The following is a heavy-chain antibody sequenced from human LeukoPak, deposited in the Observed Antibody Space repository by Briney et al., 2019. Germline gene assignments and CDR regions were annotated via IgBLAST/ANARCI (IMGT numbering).Heavy chain of an antibody. Sequence: PETLSLTCAVYGGSFSGYYWSWIRQPPGKGLEWIGEINHSGSTNYNPSLKSRVTISVDTSKNQFSLKLSSVTAADTAVYYCAISSSGYYYDAFDIWGQGKMVTVSS. J-gene: IGHJ3*02. V-gene: IGHV4-34*01. D-gene: IGHD3-22*01. CDR2: INHSGST. CDR1: GGSFSGYY. CDR3: AISSSGYYYDAFDI.